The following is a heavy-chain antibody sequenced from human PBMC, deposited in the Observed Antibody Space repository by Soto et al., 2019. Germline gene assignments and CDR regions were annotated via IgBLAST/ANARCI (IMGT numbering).Heavy chain of an antibody. CDR3: ARQEASHSFDY. Sequence: QVQLQESGPGLVKPSQTLSLTCTVSGGSISSGGYYWSWIRHHPGKGLEWIGCIYYSGSTYYNPSLKSRVTISVDTSKNQFLLKLSSLTAADTAVYYCARQEASHSFDYWGQGTLVTVSS. J-gene: IGHJ4*02. V-gene: IGHV4-31*03. CDR2: IYYSGST. CDR1: GGSISSGGYY.